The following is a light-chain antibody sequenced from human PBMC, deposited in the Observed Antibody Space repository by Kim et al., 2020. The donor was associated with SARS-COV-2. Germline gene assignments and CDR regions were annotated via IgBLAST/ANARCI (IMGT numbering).Light chain of an antibody. V-gene: IGKV1-9*01. Sequence: SVGERVTITCRASQGISSYLAWYQQKPGKAPKLLIYAASTLQSGVPSRFSGSGSGTEFTLTISSLQPEDFATYYCQQLNSYPRLTFGGGTKVDIK. CDR3: QQLNSYPRLT. CDR2: AAS. J-gene: IGKJ4*01. CDR1: QGISSY.